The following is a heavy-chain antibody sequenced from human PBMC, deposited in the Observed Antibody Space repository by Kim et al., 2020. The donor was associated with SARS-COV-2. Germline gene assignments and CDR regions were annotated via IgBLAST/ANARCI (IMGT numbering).Heavy chain of an antibody. D-gene: IGHD6-13*01. Sequence: GGSLRLSCVGSGFTFSTYPLHWVRQASGKGLEWVSAIGSGGATYYADSVKGRFTISRNNDKTSVYLQMNSLRVDDTAVYYCARRQLGFDSWGQVTLVTVS. CDR3: ARRQLGFDS. J-gene: IGHJ4*02. CDR1: GFTFSTYP. CDR2: IGSGGAT. V-gene: IGHV3-13*01.